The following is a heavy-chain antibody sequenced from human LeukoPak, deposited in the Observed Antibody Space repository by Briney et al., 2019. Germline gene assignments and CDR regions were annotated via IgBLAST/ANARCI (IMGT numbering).Heavy chain of an antibody. J-gene: IGHJ6*03. CDR3: ARAHQWELRIGYYYMDV. Sequence: SVKVSCKASGGTFSSYAISWARQAPGQGLEWMGGIIPIFGTANYAQKFQGRVTITTDESTSTAYMELSSLRSEDTAVYYCARAHQWELRIGYYYMDVWGKGTTVTVSS. D-gene: IGHD1-26*01. CDR2: IIPIFGTA. V-gene: IGHV1-69*05. CDR1: GGTFSSYA.